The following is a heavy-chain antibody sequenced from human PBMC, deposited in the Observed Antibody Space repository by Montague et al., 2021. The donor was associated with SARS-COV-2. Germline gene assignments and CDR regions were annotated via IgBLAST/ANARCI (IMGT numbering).Heavy chain of an antibody. V-gene: IGHV4-34*01. Sequence: SETLSLTCAVYGGSLSGYYWSWIRQPPGEGLELIAEISHSGSTSYNPSLKSRVTISVDTSKNQFSLKLSSATAADTAVYYCARGGTVTTFYYYYYGMDVWGQGTTVTVSS. CDR3: ARGGTVTTFYYYYYGMDV. J-gene: IGHJ6*02. D-gene: IGHD4-17*01. CDR2: ISHSGST. CDR1: GGSLSGYY.